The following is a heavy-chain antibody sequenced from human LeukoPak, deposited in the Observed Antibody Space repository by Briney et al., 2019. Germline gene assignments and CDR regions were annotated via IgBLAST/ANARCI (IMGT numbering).Heavy chain of an antibody. CDR1: GYTFTSRA. Sequence: ASVKVSCKTSGYTFTSRALHWVRLAPGPRLEWMGWINTGNGNTKYPQKFQDRVTITRDPSASTADMELSSLRSEDTAVYYCARDRSAWRFYYFDYWGQGTLVTVSS. CDR2: INTGNGNT. D-gene: IGHD3-3*01. CDR3: ARDRSAWRFYYFDY. V-gene: IGHV1-3*04. J-gene: IGHJ4*02.